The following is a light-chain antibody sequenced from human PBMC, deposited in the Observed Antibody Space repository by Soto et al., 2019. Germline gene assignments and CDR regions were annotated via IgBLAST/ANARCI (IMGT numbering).Light chain of an antibody. CDR3: QQRSNWPVT. CDR2: DAS. J-gene: IGKJ1*01. Sequence: EIVLTQSPATLSLSPGERATLSCRASQSVSSYLAWYQQKPGQAPRLLIYDASNRATGIPARFSGSGSGTDFTLTISSLEPEDFAVYHCQQRSNWPVTFGQGTEVEIK. V-gene: IGKV3-11*01. CDR1: QSVSSY.